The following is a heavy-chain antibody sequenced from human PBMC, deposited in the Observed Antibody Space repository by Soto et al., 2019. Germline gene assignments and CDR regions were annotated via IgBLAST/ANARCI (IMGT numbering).Heavy chain of an antibody. J-gene: IGHJ2*01. CDR3: ARSWYSTTRYFDF. Sequence: QVQLVQSGPEVKRPGASVKVSCKPSGYTFTSYGISWVRQAPGQGLEWMGWISAHNGNTNYAQKVQGRVTMTTDTSTSTAYMELTNLRSDDTAVYYCARSWYSTTRYFDFWGRGTLVTVSS. D-gene: IGHD1-26*01. CDR2: ISAHNGNT. CDR1: GYTFTSYG. V-gene: IGHV1-18*01.